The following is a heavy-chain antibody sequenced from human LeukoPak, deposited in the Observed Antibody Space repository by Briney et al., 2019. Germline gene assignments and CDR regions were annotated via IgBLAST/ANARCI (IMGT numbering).Heavy chain of an antibody. CDR3: EGVRGVRGFYFDY. CDR1: GFTFSSYA. J-gene: IGHJ4*02. V-gene: IGHV3-30*04. D-gene: IGHD3-10*01. CDR2: ISYDGSNK. Sequence: SGGSLRLSCAASGFTFSSYAMHGVRQAPGKGREGVAVISYDGSNKYYADSVKGRFTISRDNSKNTLYLQMNSLRAEDTAVYYCEGVRGVRGFYFDYWGQGTLVTVSS.